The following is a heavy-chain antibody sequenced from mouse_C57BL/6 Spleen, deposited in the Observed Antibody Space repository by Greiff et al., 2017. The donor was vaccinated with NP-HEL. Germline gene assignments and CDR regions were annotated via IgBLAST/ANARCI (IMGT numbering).Heavy chain of an antibody. CDR2: IYPGDGDT. CDR1: GYAFSSSW. J-gene: IGHJ2*01. V-gene: IGHV1-82*01. Sequence: QVQLQQSGPELVKPGASVKISCKASGYAFSSSWMNWVKQRPGKGLEWIGRIYPGDGDTNYNGKFKGKATLTADKSSSTAYMQLSSLTSEDSAVYFCASYQLGGGDYWGQGTTLTVSS. D-gene: IGHD4-1*02. CDR3: ASYQLGGGDY.